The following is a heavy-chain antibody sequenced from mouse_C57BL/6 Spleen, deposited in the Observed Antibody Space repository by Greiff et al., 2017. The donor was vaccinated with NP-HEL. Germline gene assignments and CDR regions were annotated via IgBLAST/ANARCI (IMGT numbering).Heavy chain of an antibody. CDR3: TRREVLRTMDY. Sequence: QVQLQQSGAELVRPGASVTLSCKASGYTFTDYEMHWVKQTPVHGLEWIGAIDPETGGTAYNQKFKGKAILTADKSSSTAYMELRSLTSEDSAVYYCTRREVLRTMDYWGQGTSVTVSS. V-gene: IGHV1-15*01. CDR2: IDPETGGT. J-gene: IGHJ4*01. CDR1: GYTFTDYE.